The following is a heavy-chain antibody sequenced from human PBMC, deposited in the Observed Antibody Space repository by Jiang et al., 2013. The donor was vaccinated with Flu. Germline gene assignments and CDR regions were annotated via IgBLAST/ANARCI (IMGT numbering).Heavy chain of an antibody. Sequence: SITRDHWNWLRQSPGKGLEYIGYIYYSGSTDYNASLKSRVTISLDTAKNQISLNLSSVTAADTAVYYCARDGSNYYFDSSRLYAFDIWGQGTMVTVSS. J-gene: IGHJ3*02. CDR1: SITRDH. V-gene: IGHV4-59*12. CDR2: IYYSGST. CDR3: ARDGSNYYFDSSRLYAFDI. D-gene: IGHD3-22*01.